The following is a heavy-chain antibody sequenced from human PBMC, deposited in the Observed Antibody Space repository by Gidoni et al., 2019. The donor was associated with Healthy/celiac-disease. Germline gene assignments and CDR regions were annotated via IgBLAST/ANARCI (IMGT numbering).Heavy chain of an antibody. CDR1: VFPFSSYA. J-gene: IGHJ6*02. CDR3: AKDVGPYDYGMDV. V-gene: IGHV3-23*01. Sequence: EVQLLESGGGLVPPGGSLSISCAASVFPFSSYAMSWVRQAQGKGLEWVSAIRGSGGSTYYADAVKGRFTISRDNSKNTLYLKMNSLRAEETAVYYCAKDVGPYDYGMDVWGQGTTVTVSS. CDR2: IRGSGGST. D-gene: IGHD2-21*01.